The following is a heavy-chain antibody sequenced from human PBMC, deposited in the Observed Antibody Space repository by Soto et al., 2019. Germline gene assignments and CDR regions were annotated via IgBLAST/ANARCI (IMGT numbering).Heavy chain of an antibody. CDR1: GFTVSSNY. Sequence: RGSLRLSCAASGFTVSSNYMSWVRQAPGKGLEWVSVIYSGGSTYYADSVKGRFTISRDNSKNTLYLQMNSLRAEDTAVYYCARATGAAAGTFAFDIWGQGTMVTVSS. J-gene: IGHJ3*02. V-gene: IGHV3-53*01. CDR3: ARATGAAAGTFAFDI. CDR2: IYSGGST. D-gene: IGHD6-13*01.